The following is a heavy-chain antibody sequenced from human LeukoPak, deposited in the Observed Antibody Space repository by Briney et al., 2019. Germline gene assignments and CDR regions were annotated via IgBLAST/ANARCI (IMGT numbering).Heavy chain of an antibody. CDR3: ARGRSRTHLLAEFDY. CDR2: MNPKTGNT. CDR1: GYTFTTYD. Sequence: ASVKVSCKASGYTFTTYDVHWVRQAAGQGLEWLGWMNPKTGNTGFAQRFQGRVTITGNTSKITAYMELSSLTSQDTAVYFCARGRSRTHLLAEFDYWGQGTLVTVSS. J-gene: IGHJ4*02. V-gene: IGHV1-8*02. D-gene: IGHD2-2*01.